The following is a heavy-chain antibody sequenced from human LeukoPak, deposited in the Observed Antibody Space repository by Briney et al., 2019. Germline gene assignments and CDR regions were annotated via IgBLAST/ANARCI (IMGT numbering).Heavy chain of an antibody. CDR2: ISAYNGNT. Sequence: GASVKVSCKASGYTFTSYGISWVRQAPGQGLEWMGWISAYNGNTNYAQKLQGRVTMTTDTSTSTAYMELRSLRSDDTAVYYCATDLSWGPPSIAARRPFDYWGQGTLVTVSS. D-gene: IGHD6-6*01. CDR1: GYTFTSYG. V-gene: IGHV1-18*01. J-gene: IGHJ4*02. CDR3: ATDLSWGPPSIAARRPFDY.